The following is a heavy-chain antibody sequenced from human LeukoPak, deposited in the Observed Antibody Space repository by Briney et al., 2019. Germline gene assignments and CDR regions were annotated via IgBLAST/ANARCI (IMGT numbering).Heavy chain of an antibody. CDR1: GGSLSDYY. CDR3: AKEDVVGGTFRWLDP. D-gene: IGHD1-26*01. V-gene: IGHV4-59*01. Sequence: SETLSLTCTVSGGSLSDYYWSWIRQPPGKGLEWIGYIYYSGSTNYNPSLKSRVTISVDTSKNQFSLKLSSVTAADTALYYCAKEDVVGGTFRWLDPWGQGTLVTVSS. J-gene: IGHJ5*02. CDR2: IYYSGST.